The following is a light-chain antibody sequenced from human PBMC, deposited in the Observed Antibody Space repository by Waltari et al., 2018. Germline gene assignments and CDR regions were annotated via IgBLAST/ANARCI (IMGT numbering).Light chain of an antibody. Sequence: DIQLTQSPSFLSASVGDRVALTCRASQDISTYLAWYQQKPGKAPRLLIYPASTLQNGVPLRFSGSGSGTEFTLTITNLQPEDFAAYYCQQFNAYPLFTFGPGTKLDIK. CDR2: PAS. CDR1: QDISTY. CDR3: QQFNAYPLFT. V-gene: IGKV1-9*01. J-gene: IGKJ3*01.